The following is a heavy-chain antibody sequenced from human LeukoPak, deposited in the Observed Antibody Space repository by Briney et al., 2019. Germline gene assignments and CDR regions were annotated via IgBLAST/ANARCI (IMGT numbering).Heavy chain of an antibody. J-gene: IGHJ4*02. CDR2: IYYSGST. V-gene: IGHV4-39*01. Sequence: PSETLSLTCTVSGGSISSSSYYWGWIRQPPGKGLEWIGSIYYSGSTYYNPSLKSRVTISVDTSKNQFSLKLSSVTAADTAVYYCARTAAGNRGGAQNDYWGQGTLVTVSS. CDR3: ARTAAGNRGGAQNDY. D-gene: IGHD6-13*01. CDR1: GGSISSSSYY.